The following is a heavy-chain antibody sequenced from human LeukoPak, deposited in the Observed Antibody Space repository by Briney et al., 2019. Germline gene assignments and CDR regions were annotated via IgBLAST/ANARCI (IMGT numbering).Heavy chain of an antibody. V-gene: IGHV1-8*02. CDR2: MNPNSGNT. D-gene: IGHD3-9*01. Sequence: ASVKVSCKASGYTFTDYFIHWVRQATGQGLEWMGWMNPNSGNTGYAQKFQGRVTMTRNTSISTAYMELSSLRSEDTAVYYCARRLRYFDWLLNDWGQGTLVTVSS. CDR1: GYTFTDYF. J-gene: IGHJ4*02. CDR3: ARRLRYFDWLLND.